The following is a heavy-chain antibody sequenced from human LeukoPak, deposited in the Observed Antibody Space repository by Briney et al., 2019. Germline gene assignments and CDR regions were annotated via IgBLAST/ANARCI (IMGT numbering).Heavy chain of an antibody. CDR3: ARDYGVGARFDS. CDR2: MYYSGST. D-gene: IGHD1-26*01. CDR1: GGSISSYY. Sequence: PSETLSLTCTVSGGSISSYYWSWIRQSPGKGLEWIGYMYYSGSTNYNPSLKSRVTISVDTSKNPFSLKLSSVTAADTAVYYCARDYGVGARFDSWGQGTLVTVSS. V-gene: IGHV4-59*01. J-gene: IGHJ4*02.